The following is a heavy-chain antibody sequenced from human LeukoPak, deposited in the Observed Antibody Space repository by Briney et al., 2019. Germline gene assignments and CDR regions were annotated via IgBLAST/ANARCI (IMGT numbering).Heavy chain of an antibody. J-gene: IGHJ6*02. Sequence: GGSLRLSCAASGFTFDDYAMHWVRQAPGKGLEWVSGISWNSGSIGYADSVKGRFTISRDNAKNSLYLQMNSLRAEDTALYYCAKDRGYCTNGVCYTGEYYYGMDVWGQGTTVTVSS. D-gene: IGHD2-8*01. CDR2: ISWNSGSI. CDR1: GFTFDDYA. CDR3: AKDRGYCTNGVCYTGEYYYGMDV. V-gene: IGHV3-9*01.